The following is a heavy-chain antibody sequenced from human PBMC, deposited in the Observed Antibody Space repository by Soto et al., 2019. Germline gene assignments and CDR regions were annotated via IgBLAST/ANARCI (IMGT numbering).Heavy chain of an antibody. D-gene: IGHD3-3*01. CDR2: ISGSGGST. V-gene: IGHV3-23*01. J-gene: IGHJ3*01. CDR3: AKGDDFWSGYQY. CDR1: GFTFSSYA. Sequence: EVQLLESGGGLVQPGGSLRLSCAASGFTFSSYAMSWVRQAPGKGLEWVSAISGSGGSTYYADSVKGRFTISRDNSKNTLCLQKNSLRAEDTAVYYCAKGDDFWSGYQYWGQGTMVTVSS.